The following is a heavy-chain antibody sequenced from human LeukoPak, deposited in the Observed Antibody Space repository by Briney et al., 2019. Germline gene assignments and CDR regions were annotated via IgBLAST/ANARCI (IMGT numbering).Heavy chain of an antibody. D-gene: IGHD6-19*01. CDR1: GFTFGDYA. Sequence: TGGSLRLSCTASGFTFGDYAMSWFRQAPGKGLEWVSAISGSGGSTYYADSVKGRFTISRDNSKNTLYLQMNSLRAEDTAVYYCAKVGWQWNFDYWGQGTLVTVSS. V-gene: IGHV3-23*01. CDR2: ISGSGGST. CDR3: AKVGWQWNFDY. J-gene: IGHJ4*02.